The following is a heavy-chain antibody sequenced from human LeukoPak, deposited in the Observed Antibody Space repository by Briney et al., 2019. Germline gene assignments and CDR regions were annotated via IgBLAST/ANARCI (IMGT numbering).Heavy chain of an antibody. V-gene: IGHV3-48*04. D-gene: IGHD6-13*01. J-gene: IGHJ4*02. CDR1: GFTFSSYS. CDR3: ARRPYSSSWYYFDY. Sequence: GGSLRLSCAASGFTFSSYSMNWVRQAPGKGLEWVSYISSSSSTIYYADSVKGRFTISRDNAKNSLYLQMNSLRAEDTAVYYCARRPYSSSWYYFDYWGQGTLVTVSS. CDR2: ISSSSSTI.